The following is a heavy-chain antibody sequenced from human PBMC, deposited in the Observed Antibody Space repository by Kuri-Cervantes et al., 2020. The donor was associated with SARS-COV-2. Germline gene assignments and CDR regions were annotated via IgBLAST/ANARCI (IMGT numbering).Heavy chain of an antibody. CDR1: GFTFSSYW. V-gene: IGHV3-7*01. D-gene: IGHD7-27*01. J-gene: IGHJ3*02. CDR2: IKQDGSEK. CDR3: ARDDHDWGEGGAFDI. Sequence: GESLKISCAASGFTFSSYWMSWVRQAPGKGLEWVASIKQDGSEKYYVDSVKGRFTISRDNAKNSLYLQMNSLRAEDTAVYYCARDDHDWGEGGAFDIWGQGTMVTVSS.